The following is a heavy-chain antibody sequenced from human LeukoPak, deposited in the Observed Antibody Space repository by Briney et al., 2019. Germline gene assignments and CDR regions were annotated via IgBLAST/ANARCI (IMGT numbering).Heavy chain of an antibody. J-gene: IGHJ4*02. V-gene: IGHV3-48*03. CDR3: ARDFYYGSGRFDY. Sequence: GGSLRLSCAASGFTFSNYEMNWVRQAPGKGLEWVSYISSSVNTIYYADSVKGRFTISRDNAKNSLYLQMNSLRAEDTAIYYCARDFYYGSGRFDYWSQGTLVSVSS. D-gene: IGHD3-10*01. CDR1: GFTFSNYE. CDR2: ISSSVNTI.